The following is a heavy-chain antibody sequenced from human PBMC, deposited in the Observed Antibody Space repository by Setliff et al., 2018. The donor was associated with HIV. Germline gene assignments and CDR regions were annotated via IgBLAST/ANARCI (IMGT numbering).Heavy chain of an antibody. CDR2: IYSSGST. CDR1: GGSISSGSYY. CDR3: ARLAASIAARRRFDY. V-gene: IGHV4-61*09. D-gene: IGHD6-6*01. J-gene: IGHJ4*02. Sequence: SETLSLTCTVSGGSISSGSYYWNWIRQPAGKGLGWIGHIYSSGSTNYNHSLKSLVTISVDTSKNQYSLKLSSVTASDTAVYYCARLAASIAARRRFDYWGQGTLVTVSS.